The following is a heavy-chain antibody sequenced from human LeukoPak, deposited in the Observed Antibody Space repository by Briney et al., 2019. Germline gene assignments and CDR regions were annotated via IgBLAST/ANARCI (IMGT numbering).Heavy chain of an antibody. V-gene: IGHV3-30-3*01. J-gene: IGHJ4*02. CDR1: GFTFSSCA. CDR2: ISYDGSNK. CDR3: ARDDHGGNYFDY. D-gene: IGHD4-23*01. Sequence: GGSLRLSCAASGFTFSSCAMHWVRQAPGKGLEWVAVISYDGSNKYYADSVKGRFTISRDNSKNTLYLQMNSLRAEDTAVYYCARDDHGGNYFDYWGQGTLVTVSS.